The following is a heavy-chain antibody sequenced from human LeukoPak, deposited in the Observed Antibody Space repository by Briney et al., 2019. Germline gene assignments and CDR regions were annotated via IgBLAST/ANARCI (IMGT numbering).Heavy chain of an antibody. D-gene: IGHD6-19*01. Sequence: SETLSLTCNVSGGSISNYHWSWIRQPPGKGLEWIGYIFSSGKTNYNPSLKSRVTISVDTSKNQFSLNLNSVTAADTAVYYCARSGGAVADDAFDIWGQGTMVTVSS. V-gene: IGHV4-59*01. CDR3: ARSGGAVADDAFDI. CDR1: GGSISNYH. CDR2: IFSSGKT. J-gene: IGHJ3*02.